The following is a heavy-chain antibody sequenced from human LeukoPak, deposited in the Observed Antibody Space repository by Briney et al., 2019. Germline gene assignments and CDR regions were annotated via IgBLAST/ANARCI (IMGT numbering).Heavy chain of an antibody. CDR3: ARLTFPGLRYDDRRIFDI. Sequence: SESLSLTGAVSGGSINSNDWRWIRPPPGKGLEWIGHIHHSGRSNYNPSLVSRVTLSVDMSRNPSSLRLSSVTAADTAVYYCARLTFPGLRYDDRRIFDIWGQGSVVTVSS. CDR1: GGSINSND. V-gene: IGHV4-59*08. D-gene: IGHD3-3*01. CDR2: IHHSGRS. J-gene: IGHJ3*02.